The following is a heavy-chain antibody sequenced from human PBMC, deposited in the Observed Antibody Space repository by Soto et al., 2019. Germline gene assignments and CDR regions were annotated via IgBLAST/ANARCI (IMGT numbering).Heavy chain of an antibody. CDR3: AKGGGSYGMDYYGMDV. CDR1: GFTFSSYA. V-gene: IGHV3-23*01. D-gene: IGHD1-26*01. Sequence: PGGSLRLSCAASGFTFSSYAMSWVRQAPGKGLEWVSAISGSGGSTYYADSVKGRFTISRDNSKNTLYLQMNSLRAEDTAVYYCAKGGGSYGMDYYGMDVWGQGTTVTVSS. CDR2: ISGSGGST. J-gene: IGHJ6*02.